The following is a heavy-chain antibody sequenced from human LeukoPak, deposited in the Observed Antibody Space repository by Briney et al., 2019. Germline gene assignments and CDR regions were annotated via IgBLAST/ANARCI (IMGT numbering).Heavy chain of an antibody. V-gene: IGHV1-69*13. D-gene: IGHD2-2*01. J-gene: IGHJ2*01. CDR2: IIPIFGTA. CDR1: GGTFGSYA. CDR3: ARDRGVVPAAAHWYFDL. Sequence: ASVKVSCKASGGTFGSYAISWVRQAPGQGLEWMGGIIPIFGTANYAQKFQGRVTITADESTSTAYMELSSLRSEDTAVYYCARDRGVVPAAAHWYFDLWGRGTLVTVSS.